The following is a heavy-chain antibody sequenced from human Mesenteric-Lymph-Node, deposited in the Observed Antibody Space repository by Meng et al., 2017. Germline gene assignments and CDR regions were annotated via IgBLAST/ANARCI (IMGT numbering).Heavy chain of an antibody. J-gene: IGHJ5*02. CDR3: AHRRLPQELELGWFDP. Sequence: SGPTLVKPTQTLTLNCTFSGFSLSTSGVGVGWIRQPPGKALEWLALIYWDADKRYSPSLKSSLNITKDTSKNQVVLTMTNMDPVDTATYYCAHRRLPQELELGWFDPWGQGTLVTVSS. CDR1: GFSLSTSGVG. V-gene: IGHV2-5*02. D-gene: IGHD1-7*01. CDR2: IYWDADK.